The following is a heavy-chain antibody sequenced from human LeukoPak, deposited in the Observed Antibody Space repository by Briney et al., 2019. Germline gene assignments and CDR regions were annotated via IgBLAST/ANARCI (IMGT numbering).Heavy chain of an antibody. V-gene: IGHV4-59*12. J-gene: IGHJ2*01. CDR3: AREGYSSSRLRYFDL. D-gene: IGHD6-13*01. Sequence: SETLSLTCTVSGDSINSYYWSWIRQPPGKGLEWIGYIYYSGSTNYNPSLKSRSTISLDTSNNQFSLKLGSVTAADTAVYFCAREGYSSSRLRYFDLWGRGTLVTVSS. CDR2: IYYSGST. CDR1: GDSINSYY.